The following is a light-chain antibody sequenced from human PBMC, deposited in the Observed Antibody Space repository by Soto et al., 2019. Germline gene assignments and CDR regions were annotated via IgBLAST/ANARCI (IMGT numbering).Light chain of an antibody. V-gene: IGKV3-15*01. J-gene: IGKJ1*01. Sequence: EIVMTQSPATLSVPPGERVTLSCRASQSVNSNLAWYQQKPGRGPRLLIYDASTRATGTPARFSGSGSGTEFTLTISSLQSEDFAVYYCQQYNNWLRWTFGQGTKVEVK. CDR2: DAS. CDR1: QSVNSN. CDR3: QQYNNWLRWT.